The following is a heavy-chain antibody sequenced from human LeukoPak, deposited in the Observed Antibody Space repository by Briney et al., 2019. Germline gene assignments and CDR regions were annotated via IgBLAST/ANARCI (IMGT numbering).Heavy chain of an antibody. D-gene: IGHD1-7*01. V-gene: IGHV4-39*07. Sequence: SETLSLTCTVSGGSISTITYYWGWIRQPPGKGLEWVGHMYYRGNTFYNPSLKSRVTISVDTSKNQFSLKLRSVTAADTAVYYCARLYGNYQNYFDYWGQGTLVTVSS. CDR2: MYYRGNT. CDR1: GGSISTITYY. CDR3: ARLYGNYQNYFDY. J-gene: IGHJ4*02.